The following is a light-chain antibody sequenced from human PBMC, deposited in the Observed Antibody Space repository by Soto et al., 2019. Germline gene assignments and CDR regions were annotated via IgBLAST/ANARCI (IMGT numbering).Light chain of an antibody. CDR1: QSVSTN. CDR3: QQYHNWPPYT. V-gene: IGKV3-15*01. CDR2: GAS. J-gene: IGKJ2*01. Sequence: EIVMTQSPATLSVSPGERATLSCRASQSVSTNLAWYQQKPGQAPRLLIYGASTRATGVPARFSGSGSGTELTLTISSLQSEDFAVYYCQQYHNWPPYTFVQGTKVEIK.